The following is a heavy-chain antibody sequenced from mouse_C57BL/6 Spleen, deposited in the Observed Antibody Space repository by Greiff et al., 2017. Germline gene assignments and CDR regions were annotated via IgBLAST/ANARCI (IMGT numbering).Heavy chain of an antibody. V-gene: IGHV1-72*01. J-gene: IGHJ1*03. D-gene: IGHD1-1*01. CDR3: ARGYYGSSPYWYFDV. CDR1: GFTFTSYW. Sequence: VQLQQPGAELVKPGASVKLSCKASGFTFTSYWMHWVKQRPGRGLEWIGRIDTNSGGTKYNEKFKSKATLTVDTPSSTAYMQLSSLTSEDSAFYYCARGYYGSSPYWYFDVWGTGTTVTVSS. CDR2: IDTNSGGT.